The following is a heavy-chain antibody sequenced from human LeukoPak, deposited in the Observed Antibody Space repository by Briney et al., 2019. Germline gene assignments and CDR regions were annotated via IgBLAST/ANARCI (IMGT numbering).Heavy chain of an antibody. D-gene: IGHD6-6*01. CDR2: IYTSGST. J-gene: IGHJ4*02. Sequence: SETLSLTCTVSGGSISSYYWIWIRQPPGKGLEWIGYIYTSGSTNYNPSLKSRVTISVDTSKNQFSLKLSSVTAADTAVYYCARQEYSSSPGDYWGQGTLVTVSS. CDR1: GGSISSYY. CDR3: ARQEYSSSPGDY. V-gene: IGHV4-4*09.